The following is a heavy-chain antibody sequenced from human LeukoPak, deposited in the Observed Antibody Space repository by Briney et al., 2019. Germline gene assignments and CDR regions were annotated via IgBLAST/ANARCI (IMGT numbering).Heavy chain of an antibody. D-gene: IGHD3-22*01. CDR2: IYHSGST. Sequence: SETLSLTCTVSGYSISSGYYWGWIRQAPGQGLEWIGSIYHSGSTYYNPSLKSRVTISVDTSKNQFSLKLSSVTAADTAVYYCAYDSSGYYYGADAFDIWGQGTMVTVSS. J-gene: IGHJ3*02. CDR3: AYDSSGYYYGADAFDI. CDR1: GYSISSGYY. V-gene: IGHV4-38-2*02.